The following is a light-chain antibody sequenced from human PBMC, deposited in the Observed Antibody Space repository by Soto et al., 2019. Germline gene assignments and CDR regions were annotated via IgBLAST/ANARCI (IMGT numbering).Light chain of an antibody. V-gene: IGLV1-47*01. CDR2: RNN. Sequence: QSVLTQPPSASGTPGQRVTISCSGSSSNIGSNYVYWYQQLPGTAPKLLIYRNNQRPSGVPDRFSGSKSGTSASLAISGRRSVDDAEYYNAAWYDSLGGVFCGGTKYTVL. J-gene: IGLJ2*01. CDR3: AAWYDSLGGV. CDR1: SSNIGSNY.